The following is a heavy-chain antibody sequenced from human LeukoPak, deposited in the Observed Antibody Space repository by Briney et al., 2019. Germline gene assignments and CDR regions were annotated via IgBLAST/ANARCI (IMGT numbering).Heavy chain of an antibody. CDR2: ISAYNGNT. CDR1: GYTFTSYG. CDR3: ARGGLAAAGKGGFDP. V-gene: IGHV1-18*01. J-gene: IGHJ5*02. D-gene: IGHD6-13*01. Sequence: ASVKVSCKASGYTFTSYGISWVRQTPGQGRGWMGWISAYNGNTNYAQKLQVRVTMTTATSTSTAYLELRSLTSDDPAVYYFARGGLAAAGKGGFDPWGQGTLVTVSS.